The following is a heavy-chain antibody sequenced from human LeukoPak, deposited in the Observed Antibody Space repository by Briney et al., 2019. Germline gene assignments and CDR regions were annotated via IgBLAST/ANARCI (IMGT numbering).Heavy chain of an antibody. CDR2: IWYDGSNK. CDR3: HIVVVTAIGVPFDI. CDR1: GFTFSIYG. Sequence: PGRSLGLSCAASGFTFSIYGMHWVRQAPGKGLEWVAVIWYDGSNKYYADSVKGRFTISRDNSKNTLYLQMNDLRAEDTAVYYCHIVVVTAIGVPFDIWGQGTMVTVSP. D-gene: IGHD2-21*02. J-gene: IGHJ3*02. V-gene: IGHV3-33*01.